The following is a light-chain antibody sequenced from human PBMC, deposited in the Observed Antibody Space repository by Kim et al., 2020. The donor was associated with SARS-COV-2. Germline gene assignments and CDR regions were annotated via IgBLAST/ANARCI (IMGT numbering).Light chain of an antibody. CDR1: RSNIGSNY. CDR2: RHN. V-gene: IGLV1-47*01. Sequence: GQMVTISCSGSRSNIGSNYVYWYQQLPGTAPKLPIYRHNHRPSGVPDRFSGSTSGNSASPAISGLRSEDEADYYCAAWDDNLSGYVFGIGTKVTVL. CDR3: AAWDDNLSGYV. J-gene: IGLJ1*01.